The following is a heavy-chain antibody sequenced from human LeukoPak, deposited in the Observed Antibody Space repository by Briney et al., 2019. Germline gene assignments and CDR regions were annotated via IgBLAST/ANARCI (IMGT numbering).Heavy chain of an antibody. CDR2: IYYSGST. J-gene: IGHJ4*02. D-gene: IGHD4-17*01. Sequence: SETLSLTCTVSGGSVSSGSYYWSWIRQPPGKGLEWIGYIYYSGSTNYNPSLKSRVTISVDTSKNQFSLKLSSVTAADAAVYYCVYGDYEDYLDYWGQGTLVTVSS. V-gene: IGHV4-61*01. CDR3: VYGDYEDYLDY. CDR1: GGSVSSGSYY.